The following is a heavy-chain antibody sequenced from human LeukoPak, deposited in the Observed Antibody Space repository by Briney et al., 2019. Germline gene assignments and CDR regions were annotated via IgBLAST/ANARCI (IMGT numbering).Heavy chain of an antibody. CDR1: GASISDYY. Sequence: SETLSLTCNVSGASISDYYWSWIRQSPGKRLEWIGYVYYTGSPNYNPSLQSRVTLSVDTSKNQLSLKLTSVTVADTAVYYCARDRRNWAFDIWGQGTMVTVSS. D-gene: IGHD1-1*01. V-gene: IGHV4-59*01. CDR2: VYYTGSP. J-gene: IGHJ3*02. CDR3: ARDRRNWAFDI.